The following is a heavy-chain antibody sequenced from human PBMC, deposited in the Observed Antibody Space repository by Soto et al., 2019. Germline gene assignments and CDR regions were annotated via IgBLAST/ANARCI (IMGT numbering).Heavy chain of an antibody. Sequence: PSETLSLTCTVSGGSISSSRGHWGWIRQPPGKGLEWIASIKYSGTTFYNPSLKSRVTISVDTSKNQFSLKLSSVTAADTAVYYCAVRDSSGPFDYWGQGTLVTVS. CDR3: AVRDSSGPFDY. CDR1: GGSISSSRGH. CDR2: IKYSGTT. J-gene: IGHJ4*02. D-gene: IGHD3-22*01. V-gene: IGHV4-39*07.